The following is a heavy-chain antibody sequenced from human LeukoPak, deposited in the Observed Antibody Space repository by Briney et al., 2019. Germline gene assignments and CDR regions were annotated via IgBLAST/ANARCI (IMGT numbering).Heavy chain of an antibody. V-gene: IGHV4-39*01. J-gene: IGHJ4*02. CDR1: GGSISSSSYY. Sequence: PSETLSLTCTVSGGSISSSSYYWAWIRQPPGKGLEWIGSMYQSGSTYYNPFLNSRVTISMDTSKNQFSLKLSTVTAADTAVYYCAKRGNGDGYYFDYWGQGALVTVSS. D-gene: IGHD2-8*01. CDR3: AKRGNGDGYYFDY. CDR2: MYQSGST.